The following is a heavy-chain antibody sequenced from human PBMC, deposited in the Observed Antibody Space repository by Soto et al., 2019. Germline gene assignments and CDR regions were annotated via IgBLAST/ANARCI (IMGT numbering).Heavy chain of an antibody. CDR1: GFTFSSYA. CDR3: AKASPGVRLGPFGY. CDR2: ISGSGGST. D-gene: IGHD5-12*01. J-gene: IGHJ4*02. V-gene: IGHV3-23*01. Sequence: VQLLESGGGLVQPGGSLRLSCAASGFTFSSYAMSWVRQAPGKGLGWVSAISGSGGSTYHADSVKGRFTISRDNSKDTLYLQMNSLRAEDTAVYYCAKASPGVRLGPFGYWGQGTLVTVSS.